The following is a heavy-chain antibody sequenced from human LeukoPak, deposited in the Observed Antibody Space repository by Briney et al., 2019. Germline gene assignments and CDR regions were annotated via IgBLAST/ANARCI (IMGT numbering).Heavy chain of an antibody. Sequence: PGGSLRLSCAASGFTFSSYSMNWVRQAPGKGLEWVSYISSSSSTIYYADSVKGRFTISRDNAKNSLYLQMNSLRAEDTAVYYCARGLPAAIWGQETLVTVSS. CDR3: ARGLPAAI. V-gene: IGHV3-48*01. J-gene: IGHJ4*02. CDR1: GFTFSSYS. CDR2: ISSSSSTI. D-gene: IGHD2-2*02.